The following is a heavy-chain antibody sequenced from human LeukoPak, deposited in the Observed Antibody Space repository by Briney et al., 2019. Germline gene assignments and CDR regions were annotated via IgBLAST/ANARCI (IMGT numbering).Heavy chain of an antibody. CDR2: IYYSGSA. Sequence: PSETLSLTCTVSGGSISSYYWSWIRQPPGKGLEWIGYIYYSGSAYYNPSLKSRVTISVDTSKNHFSLKLSSVTAADTAVYYCARGSIAAAAGAFDIWGQGTMVTVSS. CDR1: GGSISSYY. CDR3: ARGSIAAAAGAFDI. J-gene: IGHJ3*02. V-gene: IGHV4-59*12. D-gene: IGHD6-13*01.